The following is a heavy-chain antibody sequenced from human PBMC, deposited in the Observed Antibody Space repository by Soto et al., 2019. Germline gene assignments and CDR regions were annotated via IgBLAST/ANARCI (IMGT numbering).Heavy chain of an antibody. CDR1: GYTFTSYY. CDR2: INPSGGST. CDR3: ARPRGPGIAAFDI. J-gene: IGHJ3*02. D-gene: IGHD6-13*01. Sequence: ASVKVSCKASGYTFTSYYMHWVRQAPGQGLEWMGIINPSGGSTSYAQKSQGRVTMTRDTSTSTVYMELSSLRSEDTAVYYCARPRGPGIAAFDIWGQGTMVTVSS. V-gene: IGHV1-46*03.